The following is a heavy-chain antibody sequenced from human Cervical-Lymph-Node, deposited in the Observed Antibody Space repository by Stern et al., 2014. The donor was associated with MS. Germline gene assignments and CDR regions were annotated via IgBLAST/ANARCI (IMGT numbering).Heavy chain of an antibody. J-gene: IGHJ6*02. Sequence: VQLVESGPGLVRPSETLSLTCAVSGDAMSSRSYYWTWIRQHPEKGLEWIGYIYYGGSTSYNPSLRGRATISVDTSQNQFFLRLTSVTAADTAVYYCAREMYSSSYYGLDVWGQGATVTVSS. CDR3: AREMYSSSYYGLDV. D-gene: IGHD6-6*01. CDR2: IYYGGST. V-gene: IGHV4-31*02. CDR1: GDAMSSRSYY.